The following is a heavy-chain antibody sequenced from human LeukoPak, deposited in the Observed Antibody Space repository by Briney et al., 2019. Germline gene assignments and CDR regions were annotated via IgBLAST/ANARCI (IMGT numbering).Heavy chain of an antibody. Sequence: PSETLSLTCIISDDSISSSTYYWGWIRQPPGKGLEWIGTLYYSGKTYYNPSLKSRVTISIDTSKNQFSLKLSSVTAADTAVYYCARDRSGWREFDYWGQGTLVTVSS. CDR2: LYYSGKT. V-gene: IGHV4-39*07. CDR3: ARDRSGWREFDY. D-gene: IGHD6-19*01. CDR1: DDSISSSTYY. J-gene: IGHJ4*02.